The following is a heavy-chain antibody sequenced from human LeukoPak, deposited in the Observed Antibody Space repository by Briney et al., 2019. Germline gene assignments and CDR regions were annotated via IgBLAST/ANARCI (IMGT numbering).Heavy chain of an antibody. CDR2: IKQDGSEK. CDR3: ARAYDSSGYRFGFDY. D-gene: IGHD3-22*01. V-gene: IGHV3-7*01. CDR1: GFTFSSYW. Sequence: GGSLRLSCAASGFTFSSYWMSWVRQAPGKGLEWVANIKQDGSEKYYVDSVKGRFTISRDNAKNSLYLQMNSLRAEDTAVYYCARAYDSSGYRFGFDYWGQGTLVTVSS. J-gene: IGHJ4*02.